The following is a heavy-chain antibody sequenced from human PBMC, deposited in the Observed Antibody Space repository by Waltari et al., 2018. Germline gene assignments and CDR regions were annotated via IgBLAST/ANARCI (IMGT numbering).Heavy chain of an antibody. CDR3: AKDTDCGGDCSWYYFDY. CDR2: IRGSGDST. CDR1: GFTFSSYV. V-gene: IGHV3-23*01. J-gene: IGHJ4*02. D-gene: IGHD2-21*02. Sequence: EVQLLESGGGLVQPGGSLRRSCAASGFTFSSYVMSWVRQAPGKGLEWVSAIRGSGDSTYYADSVKGRCSISRDNSKNTLYLQINNLRAEDTAVYYCAKDTDCGGDCSWYYFDYWGQGTLVTVSS.